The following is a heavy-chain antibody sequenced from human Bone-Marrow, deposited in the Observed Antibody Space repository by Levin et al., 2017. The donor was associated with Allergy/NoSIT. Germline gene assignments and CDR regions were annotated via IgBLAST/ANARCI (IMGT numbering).Heavy chain of an antibody. CDR3: AHSSLPTIINWGFPYFDY. Sequence: SGPTLVKPTQTLTLTCTFSGFSLSTSGVGVGWIRQPPGKALEWLALIYWDDDKRYSPSLKSRLTITKDTSKNQVVLTMTNMDPVDTATYYCAHSSLPTIINWGFPYFDYWGQGTLVTVSS. CDR1: GFSLSTSGVG. V-gene: IGHV2-5*02. J-gene: IGHJ4*02. CDR2: IYWDDDK. D-gene: IGHD7-27*01.